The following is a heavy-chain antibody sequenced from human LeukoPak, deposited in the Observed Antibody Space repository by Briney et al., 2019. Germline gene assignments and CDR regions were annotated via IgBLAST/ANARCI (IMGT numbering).Heavy chain of an antibody. CDR2: FDPEDGET. J-gene: IGHJ4*02. Sequence: ASVKVSFKVSGYTLTELSMHWVRQAPGKGREWMGGFDPEDGETIYAQKFQGRVTMSEDTSTDTAYMELSSLRSEDTAVYYCATTTFYLGSGHYFWGSWGQGTLVTVSS. CDR3: ATTTFYLGSGHYFWGS. D-gene: IGHD3-10*01. V-gene: IGHV1-24*01. CDR1: GYTLTELS.